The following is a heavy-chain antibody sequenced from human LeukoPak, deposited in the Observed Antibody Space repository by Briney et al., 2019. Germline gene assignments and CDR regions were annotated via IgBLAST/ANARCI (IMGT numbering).Heavy chain of an antibody. J-gene: IGHJ3*02. CDR2: INPDSGGT. V-gene: IGHV1-2*02. CDR1: GYTFTDYY. D-gene: IGHD3-16*02. Sequence: ASVKVSCKASGYTFTDYYIHWVRQAPGQGLEWMGWINPDSGGTNYAQKFQGRVTMTRDTSISTAYMELSSLRSDDTAVYYCARDRDRIVWGRSRYDAFDIWGQGTMVTVSS. CDR3: ARDRDRIVWGRSRYDAFDI.